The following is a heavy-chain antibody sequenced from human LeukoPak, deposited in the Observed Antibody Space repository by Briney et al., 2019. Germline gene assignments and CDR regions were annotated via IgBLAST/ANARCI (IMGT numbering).Heavy chain of an antibody. Sequence: ASVKVSCKPSGYTFTSFCISWVRQAPAQGLEWMGWISPYNGNTNYIQKFQGRVTMTTDTSTSTAYMELRSLRSDDTAVYYCARDRPAGRITIFGVVLPGARNAFAIWGQGTMVTVSS. D-gene: IGHD3-3*01. CDR3: ARDRPAGRITIFGVVLPGARNAFAI. CDR2: ISPYNGNT. V-gene: IGHV1-18*01. J-gene: IGHJ3*02. CDR1: GYTFTSFC.